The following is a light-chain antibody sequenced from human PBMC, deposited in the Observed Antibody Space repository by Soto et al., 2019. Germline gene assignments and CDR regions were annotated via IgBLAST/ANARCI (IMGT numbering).Light chain of an antibody. CDR3: CAYAGGDHLFV. Sequence: QSALAQPASVSGSPGQSITISCTGSSSDIGGFGLVSWYRHHPGEAPKLIIFEGSKRPSGVSSRFSGSKSGNTASLTTSGLQAEDEAGYYCCAYAGGDHLFVFGAGTKVTVL. CDR1: SSDIGGFGL. J-gene: IGLJ1*01. CDR2: EGS. V-gene: IGLV2-23*01.